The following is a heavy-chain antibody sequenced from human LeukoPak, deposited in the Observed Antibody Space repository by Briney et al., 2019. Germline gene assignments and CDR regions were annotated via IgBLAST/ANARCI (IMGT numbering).Heavy chain of an antibody. Sequence: GGSLRLSCAASGFTVSSNYMSWVRQAPGKGLEWVSVIYSGGTTYYADSVKGRFTISRDISKNTLYLQMGSLRVEDTAVYYCARMLISSGYYVDSWGQGTLVTVFS. CDR2: IYSGGTT. D-gene: IGHD3-22*01. J-gene: IGHJ4*02. CDR3: ARMLISSGYYVDS. CDR1: GFTVSSNY. V-gene: IGHV3-53*01.